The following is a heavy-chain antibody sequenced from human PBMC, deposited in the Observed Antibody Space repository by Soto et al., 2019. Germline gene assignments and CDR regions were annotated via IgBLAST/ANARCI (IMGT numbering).Heavy chain of an antibody. J-gene: IGHJ3*02. Sequence: PSETLSLTCTVSGGSISSYYWSWIRQPPGKGLEWIGYIYYSGSTNYNPSLKSRVTISVDTSKNQFSLKLSSVTAADTAVYYCARDRGDYGGNSDAHAAFDIWGQGTMVTVSS. CDR1: GGSISSYY. CDR3: ARDRGDYGGNSDAHAAFDI. CDR2: IYYSGST. V-gene: IGHV4-59*01. D-gene: IGHD4-17*01.